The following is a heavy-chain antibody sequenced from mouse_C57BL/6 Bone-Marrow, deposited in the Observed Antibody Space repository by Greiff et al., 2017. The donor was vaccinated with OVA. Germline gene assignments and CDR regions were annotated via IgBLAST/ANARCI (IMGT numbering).Heavy chain of an antibody. Sequence: VESGGGLVQSGRSLRLSCATSGFTFSDFYMEWVRQAPGKGLEWIAASRNKANDYTTEYSASVKGRFIVSRDTSQSILYLQMNALRAEDTAIYYCARGLGGDYWGQGTTLTVSS. D-gene: IGHD3-3*01. V-gene: IGHV7-1*01. CDR3: ARGLGGDY. CDR1: GFTFSDFY. J-gene: IGHJ2*01. CDR2: SRNKANDYTT.